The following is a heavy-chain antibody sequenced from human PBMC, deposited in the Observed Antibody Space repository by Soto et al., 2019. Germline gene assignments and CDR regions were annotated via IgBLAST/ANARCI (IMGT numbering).Heavy chain of an antibody. CDR2: IYYVGSI. Sequence: SVTLCLTCTVAGGSISTYCWNWIRQPPGMALEWIGDIYYVGSINYNPSLKSRVTMSVDTSKNQFSLTLNSVTAADTATYYCARGGISHWAYFYYMDVWDRGTTVTVSS. CDR1: GGSISTYC. V-gene: IGHV4-59*12. J-gene: IGHJ6*03. D-gene: IGHD2-21*01. CDR3: ARGGISHWAYFYYMDV.